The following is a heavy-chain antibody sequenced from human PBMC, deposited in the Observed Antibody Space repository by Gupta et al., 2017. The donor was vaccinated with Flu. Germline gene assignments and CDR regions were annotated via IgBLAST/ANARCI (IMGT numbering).Heavy chain of an antibody. CDR3: ARGRGRYSTINWFDP. J-gene: IGHJ5*02. D-gene: IGHD5-12*01. CDR2: INHSGST. V-gene: IGHV4-34*01. Sequence: QPPGKGLEWIGEINHSGSTNYNPSLKSRVTRSVDTSKNQFSLKLSSVTAADTAVYYCARGRGRYSTINWFDPWSQGTLVTGSS.